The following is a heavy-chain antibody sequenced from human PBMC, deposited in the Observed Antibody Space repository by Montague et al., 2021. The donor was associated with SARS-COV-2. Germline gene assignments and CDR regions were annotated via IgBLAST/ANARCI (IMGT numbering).Heavy chain of an antibody. Sequence: SETLSLTCTASGGSIDSYYWSWLRQPPGKGLEWIGYIYYRGTTNYNPSLRSRVTISIDTSKPQSSLRLYSMTAADTAVYYCARGVRVANRPDRFSYSLDVWGRGTAIIVTS. J-gene: IGHJ6*02. D-gene: IGHD3-3*01. CDR3: ARGVRVANRPDRFSYSLDV. V-gene: IGHV4-59*12. CDR2: IYYRGTT. CDR1: GGSIDSYY.